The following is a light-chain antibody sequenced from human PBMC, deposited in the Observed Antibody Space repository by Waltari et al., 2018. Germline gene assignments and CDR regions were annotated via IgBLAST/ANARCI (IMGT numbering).Light chain of an antibody. V-gene: IGLV3-21*01. CDR3: QVWDSYGDHLVV. CDR1: DIGSKS. CDR2: YDS. J-gene: IGLJ2*01. Sequence: SFVLTQPPSVSVAPGKTARITCWGNDIGSKSVNWYQQKTGQATLLVMYYDSDRPSGIPERFSGSNSGNTATLTISRVEAGDEADYYCQVWDSYGDHLVVFGGGTNLSVV.